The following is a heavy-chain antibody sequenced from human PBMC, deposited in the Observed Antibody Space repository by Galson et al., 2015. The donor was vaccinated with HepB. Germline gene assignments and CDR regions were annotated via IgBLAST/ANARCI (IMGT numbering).Heavy chain of an antibody. V-gene: IGHV3-30*18. J-gene: IGHJ6*02. D-gene: IGHD2-2*01. CDR3: VKSTPDGMDV. CDR2: ISFDGYND. Sequence: SLRLSCAASGFTFSSYGMHWVRQAPGKGLEWVAVISFDGYNDYYADSIQGRFTISRDNSKNTLFLQVNSLRAEDTAVYYCVKSTPDGMDVWGQGTTVTVSS. CDR1: GFTFSSYG.